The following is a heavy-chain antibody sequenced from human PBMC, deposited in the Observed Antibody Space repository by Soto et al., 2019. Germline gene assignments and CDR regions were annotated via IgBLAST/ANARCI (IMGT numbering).Heavy chain of an antibody. CDR1: GGSISSGDYY. Sequence: KPSETLSLTCTVSGGSISSGDYYWSWIRQPPGKGLEWIGYIYYSGSTYYNPSLKSRVTISVDTSKNQFSLKLSSVTAADTAVYYCARVGTYYDFWSGYSPGDWFDPWGQGTLVTVSS. CDR2: IYYSGST. CDR3: ARVGTYYDFWSGYSPGDWFDP. V-gene: IGHV4-30-4*01. J-gene: IGHJ5*02. D-gene: IGHD3-3*01.